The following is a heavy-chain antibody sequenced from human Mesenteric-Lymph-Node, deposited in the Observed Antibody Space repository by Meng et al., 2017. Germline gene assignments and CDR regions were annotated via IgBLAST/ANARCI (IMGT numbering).Heavy chain of an antibody. CDR2: IWYDGSNK. CDR1: GFTFSSYG. CDR3: ARDLRYSSGWHYYYGMDV. D-gene: IGHD6-19*01. J-gene: IGHJ6*02. Sequence: GGSLRLSCAASGFTFSSYGMHWVRQAPGKGLEWVAVIWYDGSNKYYADSVKGRFTISRDNSKNTLYLQMNSLRAEDTAVYYCARDLRYSSGWHYYYGMDVWGQGTTVTVSS. V-gene: IGHV3-33*01.